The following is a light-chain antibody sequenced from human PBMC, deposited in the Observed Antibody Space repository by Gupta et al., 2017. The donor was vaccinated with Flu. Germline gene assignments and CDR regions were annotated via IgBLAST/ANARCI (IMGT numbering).Light chain of an antibody. CDR1: SSNVGYNY. J-gene: IGLJ2*01. Sequence: NAAISSSASSSNVGYNYVSWYQQNPGAAPKIFLYEDTKRPSGVPDRFFASKSDNSASLSITGLQTGDEATYYCGTYDFSPTAWVFGGGTTLTVL. CDR3: GTYDFSPTAWV. CDR2: EDT. V-gene: IGLV1-51*02.